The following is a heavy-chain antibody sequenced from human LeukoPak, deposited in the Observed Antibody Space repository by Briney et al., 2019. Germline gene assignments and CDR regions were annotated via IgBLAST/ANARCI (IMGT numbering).Heavy chain of an antibody. V-gene: IGHV4-4*02. CDR3: ARDPGIAAAATNWFDP. Sequence: SETLSLTCAVSGGSISSSNWWSWVRQPPGKGLAWIGEIYHSGSTNYNPSLKSRVTISVDKSKNQFSLKLSSVTAADTAVYYCARDPGIAAAATNWFDPWGQGTLVTVSS. J-gene: IGHJ5*02. CDR1: GGSISSSNW. CDR2: IYHSGST. D-gene: IGHD6-13*01.